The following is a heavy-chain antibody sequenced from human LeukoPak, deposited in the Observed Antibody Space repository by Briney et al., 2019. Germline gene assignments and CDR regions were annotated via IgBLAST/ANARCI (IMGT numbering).Heavy chain of an antibody. CDR3: AREGGSGYLLPHRTGGYGMDV. J-gene: IGHJ6*02. CDR2: IYYSGST. CDR1: GGSISSSSYY. D-gene: IGHD3-22*01. V-gene: IGHV4-39*02. Sequence: PSETLSLTCTVSGGSISSSSYYWGWIRQPPGKGLEWIGSIYYSGSTYYNPSLKSRVTISVDTSKNQFSLKLSSVTAADTAVYYCAREGGSGYLLPHRTGGYGMDVWGQGTTVTVSS.